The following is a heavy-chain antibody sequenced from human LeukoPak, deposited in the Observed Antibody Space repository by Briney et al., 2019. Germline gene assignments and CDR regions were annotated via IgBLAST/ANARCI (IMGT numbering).Heavy chain of an antibody. J-gene: IGHJ4*02. V-gene: IGHV1-18*01. CDR2: ISAYNGNT. D-gene: IGHD3-9*01. CDR3: ARDSVLRYFDWLLPPDC. Sequence: ASVKVSCKASGYTFTSYGISWVRQAPGQGLEWMGWISAYNGNTNYAQKLQGRVTMTTDTSTSTAYMELRSLRSDDTAVYYCARDSVLRYFDWLLPPDCWGQGTLVTVSS. CDR1: GYTFTSYG.